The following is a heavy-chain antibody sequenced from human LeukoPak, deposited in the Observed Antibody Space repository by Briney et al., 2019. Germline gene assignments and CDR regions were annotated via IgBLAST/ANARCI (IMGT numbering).Heavy chain of an antibody. D-gene: IGHD3-10*01. J-gene: IGHJ4*02. CDR1: GGSISSSSYY. CDR3: AREPVWGYYGSGSSYYFDY. CDR2: IYYSGST. Sequence: SETLSLNSTVSGGSISSSSYYWGWIRQPPGKGLEWIGSIYYSGSTYYNPSLKSRVTISVDTSKNQFSLKLSSVTAADTAVYYCAREPVWGYYGSGSSYYFDYWGQGTLVTVSS. V-gene: IGHV4-39*07.